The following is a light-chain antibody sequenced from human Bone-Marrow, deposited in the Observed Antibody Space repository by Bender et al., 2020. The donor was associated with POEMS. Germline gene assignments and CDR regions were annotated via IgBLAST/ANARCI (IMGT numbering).Light chain of an antibody. J-gene: IGLJ3*02. Sequence: QSALTQPRSVSGSPGQSVTIPCTGTSSDVGGYNHVSWYQQHPGKVPRVVIYDDIKRPSGVSDRFSGSKSGNTASLTISGLQADDEADYYCCSYAGSYSWVFGGGTKLTVL. CDR3: CSYAGSYSWV. V-gene: IGLV2-11*01. CDR2: DDI. CDR1: SSDVGGYNH.